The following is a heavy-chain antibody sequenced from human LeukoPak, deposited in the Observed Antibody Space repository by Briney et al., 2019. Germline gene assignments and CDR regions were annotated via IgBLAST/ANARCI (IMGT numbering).Heavy chain of an antibody. J-gene: IGHJ4*02. CDR2: INAGNGNT. D-gene: IGHD5-12*01. CDR1: GYTFTSYA. Sequence: ASVKVSCKASGYTFTSYAMHWVRQAPGQRLEWMGWINAGNGNTKYSQKFQGRVTITRDTSASTAYMELSSLRSEDTAVYYCARLPHSGYGGVDYWGQGTLVTVSS. V-gene: IGHV1-3*01. CDR3: ARLPHSGYGGVDY.